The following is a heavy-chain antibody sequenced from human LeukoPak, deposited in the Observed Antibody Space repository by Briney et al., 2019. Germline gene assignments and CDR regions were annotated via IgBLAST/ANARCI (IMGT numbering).Heavy chain of an antibody. CDR1: GFTFSTYW. CDR3: VRAMDS. V-gene: IGHV3-7*03. J-gene: IGHJ4*02. Sequence: PGGSLRLSCAGSGFTFSTYWMHWVRQAPGKGLEWVANIKQDGSAKFYVDSVKGRFTISRDNAKKSAYLQMNSLRAEDTAVYYCVRAMDSWGQGTLVTVSS. CDR2: IKQDGSAK.